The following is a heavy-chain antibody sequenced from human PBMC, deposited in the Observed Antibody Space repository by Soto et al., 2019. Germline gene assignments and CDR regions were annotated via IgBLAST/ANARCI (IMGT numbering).Heavy chain of an antibody. CDR2: ISYHGSDK. CDR3: AKDHLTTTVTTVGY. J-gene: IGHJ4*02. D-gene: IGHD4-17*01. Sequence: QVQLVESGGGVVQPGRSLRLSCAASGFTFSNYGMHWVRQAPGKGLEWVAVISYHGSDKYYADSVKGRFTISRDNSKNTLYLQMDSLRPEDTAVYYCAKDHLTTTVTTVGYWGQGTLVTVSS. CDR1: GFTFSNYG. V-gene: IGHV3-30*18.